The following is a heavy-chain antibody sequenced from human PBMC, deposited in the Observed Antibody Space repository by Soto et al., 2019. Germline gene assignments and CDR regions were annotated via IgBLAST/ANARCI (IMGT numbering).Heavy chain of an antibody. D-gene: IGHD3-10*01. V-gene: IGHV4-61*05. CDR3: ASHGSGSYH. Sequence: PSENLSLTCTVSGGSISSSSYYWGWIRQPPGKGLEWIGYIYYSGSTNYNPSLKSRVTISIDTSKNQFSLKLTSVTAADTAVYYCASHGSGSYHWGQGSLVTVSS. J-gene: IGHJ4*02. CDR2: IYYSGST. CDR1: GGSISSSSYY.